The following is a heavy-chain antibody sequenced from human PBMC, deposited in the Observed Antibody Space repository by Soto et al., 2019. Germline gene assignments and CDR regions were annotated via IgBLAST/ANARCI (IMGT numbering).Heavy chain of an antibody. CDR3: ASGSTRGGYCSGGSCVNRKV. J-gene: IGHJ4*02. CDR1: GGSFSGYY. D-gene: IGHD2-15*01. CDR2: INHSGST. Sequence: PSETLSLTCAVYGGSFSGYYWSWIRQPPGKGLEWVGEINHSGSTNYNPSLKSRVTISVDTSKTQFSLKLSSGTAADTAVYYCASGSTRGGYCSGGSCVNRKVWGQGTLVTVSS. V-gene: IGHV4-34*01.